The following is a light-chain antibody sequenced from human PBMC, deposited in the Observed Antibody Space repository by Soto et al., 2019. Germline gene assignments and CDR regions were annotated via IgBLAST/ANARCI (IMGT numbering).Light chain of an antibody. V-gene: IGKV1-5*03. CDR3: QQYNSYPWT. J-gene: IGKJ1*01. Sequence: EIQMSQSPSTLSAYVGDRGTMTFLASQSIRVWLAWYQQKAEKAPNLLIYKASRLESGVPSRFSGSGSETEFTLSISSLQPEDFATYYCQQYNSYPWTFGQGTKVDIK. CDR1: QSIRVW. CDR2: KAS.